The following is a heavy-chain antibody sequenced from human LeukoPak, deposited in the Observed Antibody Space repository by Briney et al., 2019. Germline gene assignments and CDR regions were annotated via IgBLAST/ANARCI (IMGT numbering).Heavy chain of an antibody. V-gene: IGHV3-23*01. CDR3: AKDLRITMVRGAFDY. Sequence: PGGFLRLSCAASGFTFSSYAMSWVRQAPGKGLEWVSAISGSGGSTYYAGSVKGRFTISRDNSKNTLYLQMNSLRAEDTAVYYCAKDLRITMVRGAFDYWGQGTLVTVSS. CDR1: GFTFSSYA. D-gene: IGHD3-10*01. J-gene: IGHJ4*02. CDR2: ISGSGGST.